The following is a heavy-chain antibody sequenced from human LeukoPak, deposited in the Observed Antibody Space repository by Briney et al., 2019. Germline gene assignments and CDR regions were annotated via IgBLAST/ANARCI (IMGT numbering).Heavy chain of an antibody. CDR1: GGSISSSSYY. CDR2: IYYSGST. J-gene: IGHJ4*02. Sequence: MTSETLSLTCTVSGGSISSSSYYWGWIRRPPGKGLEWIGSIYYSGSTYYNPSLKSRVTISVDTSKNQFSLKLSSLTAADTAVYYCAAIKATGSGWYRPYFDYWGQGTLVTVSS. D-gene: IGHD6-19*01. V-gene: IGHV4-39*01. CDR3: AAIKATGSGWYRPYFDY.